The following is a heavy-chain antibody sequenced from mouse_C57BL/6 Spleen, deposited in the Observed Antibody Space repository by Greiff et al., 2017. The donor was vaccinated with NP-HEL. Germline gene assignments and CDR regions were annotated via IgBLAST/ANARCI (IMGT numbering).Heavy chain of an antibody. CDR1: GYTFTDYN. CDR3: ARGENYGSRGNAMGY. Sequence: EVKLQESGPELVKPGASVKMSCKASGYTFTDYNMHWVKQSHGKSLEWIGYINPNNGGTSYNQKFKGKATLTVNKSSSTAYMELRSLTSEDSAVYYCARGENYGSRGNAMGYWGQGTSVTVSS. J-gene: IGHJ4*01. V-gene: IGHV1-22*01. D-gene: IGHD1-1*01. CDR2: INPNNGGT.